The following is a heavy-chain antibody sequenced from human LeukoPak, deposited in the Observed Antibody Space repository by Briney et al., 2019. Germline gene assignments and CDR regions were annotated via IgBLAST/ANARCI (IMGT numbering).Heavy chain of an antibody. CDR1: GGSISSYY. J-gene: IGHJ4*02. D-gene: IGHD5-12*01. V-gene: IGHV4-59*01. CDR2: IYYSGST. Sequence: SETLSLTCTVSGGSISSYYWSWIRQPPGKGLEWIGYIYYSGSTNYNPSLKSRVTISVDTSKNQFSLKLSSVPAADTAVYYCARREGDGYDDYWGQGTLVTVSS. CDR3: ARREGDGYDDY.